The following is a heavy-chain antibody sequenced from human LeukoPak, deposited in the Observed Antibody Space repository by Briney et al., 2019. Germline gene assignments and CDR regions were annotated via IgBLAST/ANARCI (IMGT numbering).Heavy chain of an antibody. D-gene: IGHD2-21*01. CDR2: IYNSGST. Sequence: PSETLSLTCTVSGYSISSGYYWGWIRQAPGKGLEWIGSIYNSGSTYYNPSLKSRVTISVDTSKNQFSLKLSSVTAADTAVYYCARHSTVVGMGWFDPWGQGTLVTVSS. CDR3: ARHSTVVGMGWFDP. V-gene: IGHV4-38-2*02. J-gene: IGHJ5*02. CDR1: GYSISSGYY.